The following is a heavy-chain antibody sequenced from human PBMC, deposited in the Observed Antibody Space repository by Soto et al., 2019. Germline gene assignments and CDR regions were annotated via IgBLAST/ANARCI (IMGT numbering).Heavy chain of an antibody. CDR2: TSYDGDNK. J-gene: IGHJ4*02. CDR1: GFLFSTYG. CDR3: ARPGRDGYHLWDFAY. V-gene: IGHV3-30*03. D-gene: IGHD2-21*01. Sequence: VQLMESGGGVVQPGRSLRLSCEASGFLFSTYGMHWVRQAPGKGLEWVALTSYDGDNKYYADAVRGRFTISRDNSKNTLYRQMNSLPPEDTAVYYCARPGRDGYHLWDFAYWGQGTLGTVSS.